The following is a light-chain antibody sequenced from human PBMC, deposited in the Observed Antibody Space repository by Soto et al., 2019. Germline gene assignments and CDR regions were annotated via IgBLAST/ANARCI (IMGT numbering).Light chain of an antibody. J-gene: IGKJ1*01. CDR2: GAS. CDR3: KQYGGSPLGA. V-gene: IGKV3-20*01. CDR1: QSVSSNY. Sequence: IGLEKSPCTLSLLPEERATLSCRASQSVSSNYLAWYQQKPGQAPRLLIYGASNRATGIPDRFSGSGSGTDFIINISSLETADFAVYFCKQYGGSPLGAFGQGTKVDIK.